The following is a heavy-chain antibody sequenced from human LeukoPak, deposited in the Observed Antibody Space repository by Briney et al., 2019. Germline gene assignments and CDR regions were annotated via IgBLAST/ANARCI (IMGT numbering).Heavy chain of an antibody. CDR3: AKGFYDNSASGVFDI. CDR1: GFGFSNYW. Sequence: GGSLRISCAASGFGFSNYWMHWVRQPPGKGLVWVSRINGDGTIINSTDSVKGRFTISRDNSKKTLYLQMNSLRAEDTAVYYCAKGFYDNSASGVFDIWGQGTMVTVSS. CDR2: INGDGTII. V-gene: IGHV3-74*01. J-gene: IGHJ3*02. D-gene: IGHD3-22*01.